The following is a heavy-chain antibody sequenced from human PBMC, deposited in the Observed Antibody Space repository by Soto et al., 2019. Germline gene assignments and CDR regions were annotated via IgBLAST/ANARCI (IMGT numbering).Heavy chain of an antibody. Sequence: GGSLRLSCAASGFNFSNHWMHWVRQRPAEGLVWVSRITSDGKSKAYAESVKGRFAISRDNAKNTLYLQMNSLRAEDTAVYYCARDNSGFLEWFYGMDVWGQGTTVTVSS. J-gene: IGHJ6*02. CDR1: GFNFSNHW. V-gene: IGHV3-74*01. CDR3: ARDNSGFLEWFYGMDV. CDR2: ITSDGKSK. D-gene: IGHD3-3*01.